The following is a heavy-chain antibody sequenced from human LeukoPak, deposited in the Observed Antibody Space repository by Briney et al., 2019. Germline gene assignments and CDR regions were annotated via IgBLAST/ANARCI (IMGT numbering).Heavy chain of an antibody. D-gene: IGHD6-6*01. CDR3: AREGAWLRDSSLHNWFDP. J-gene: IGHJ5*02. CDR1: GGSISSYY. CDR2: IYYSGST. Sequence: PSETLSLTCTVSGGSISSYYWSWIRQPPGKGLEWIGYIYYSGSTNYNPSLKSRVTISVDTSKNQFSLKLSSVTAADTAVYYCAREGAWLRDSSLHNWFDPWGQGTLVTVSS. V-gene: IGHV4-59*01.